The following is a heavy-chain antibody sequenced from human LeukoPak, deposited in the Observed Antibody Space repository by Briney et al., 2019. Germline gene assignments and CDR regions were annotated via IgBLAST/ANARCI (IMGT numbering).Heavy chain of an antibody. D-gene: IGHD3-16*02. CDR1: GFTFSSYA. Sequence: GRSLRLSCAASGFTFSSYAMHWARQAPGKGLEWVAVISYDGSNKYYADSVKGRFTISRDNSKNTLYLQMNSLRAEDTAVYYCAREGAYYDYVWGSYRNAFDIWGQGTMVTVSS. J-gene: IGHJ3*02. V-gene: IGHV3-30-3*01. CDR3: AREGAYYDYVWGSYRNAFDI. CDR2: ISYDGSNK.